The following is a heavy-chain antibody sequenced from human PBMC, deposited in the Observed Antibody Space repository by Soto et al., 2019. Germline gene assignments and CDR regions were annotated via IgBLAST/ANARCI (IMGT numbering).Heavy chain of an antibody. V-gene: IGHV4-34*01. Sequence: PSETLSLTCAVYGGSFSGYYWSWIRQPPGKGLEWIGEINHSRSTNYNPSLKSRVTISVDTSKNQFSLKLSSVTAADTAVYYCARTTTILGVVPFDYWGQGTLVTVSS. CDR2: INHSRST. J-gene: IGHJ4*02. D-gene: IGHD3-3*01. CDR1: GGSFSGYY. CDR3: ARTTTILGVVPFDY.